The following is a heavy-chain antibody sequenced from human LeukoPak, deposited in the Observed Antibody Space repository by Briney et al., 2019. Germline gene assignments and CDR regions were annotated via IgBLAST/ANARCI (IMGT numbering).Heavy chain of an antibody. CDR3: AGERGEEYSSGWYKTNYFYN. J-gene: IGHJ4*02. CDR2: GDYSGGT. Sequence: PSETLSLTCTVSGDSFTSVTDYWAWIRQPPGKGLEWIASGDYSGGTYYNPPLESRVAISADMSKNQISLKLTSVTGADTAVYYCAGERGEEYSSGWYKTNYFYNWGQGIRVTVSS. D-gene: IGHD6-19*01. CDR1: GDSFTSVTDY. V-gene: IGHV4-39*07.